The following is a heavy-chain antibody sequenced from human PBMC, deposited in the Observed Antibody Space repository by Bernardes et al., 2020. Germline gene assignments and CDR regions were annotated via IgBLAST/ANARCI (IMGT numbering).Heavy chain of an antibody. J-gene: IGHJ4*02. CDR2: INPNSGGT. CDR3: ARELYDFWSGPGY. Sequence: ASVKVSCKASGYTFTGYYMHWVRQAPGQGLEWMGWINPNSGGTNYAQKFQGWVTMTRDTSISTAYMELSRLRSDDTAVYYCARELYDFWSGPGYWGQGTLVTVSS. V-gene: IGHV1-2*04. CDR1: GYTFTGYY. D-gene: IGHD3-3*01.